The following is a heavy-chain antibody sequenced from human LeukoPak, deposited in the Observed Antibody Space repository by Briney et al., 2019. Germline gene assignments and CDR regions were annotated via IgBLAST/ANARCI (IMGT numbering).Heavy chain of an antibody. V-gene: IGHV1-46*01. CDR1: GYTFTSYY. J-gene: IGHJ5*02. Sequence: SVKVSCKASGYTFTSYYMHWVRQAPGQGLEGMGIINPSGGSTSYAQKFQGRVTMTRDMSTSTDYMELSSLRSEDTAVYYCARDNSVEDTAWWFDPWGQGTLVTVSS. CDR3: ARDNSVEDTAWWFDP. CDR2: INPSGGST. D-gene: IGHD4-23*01.